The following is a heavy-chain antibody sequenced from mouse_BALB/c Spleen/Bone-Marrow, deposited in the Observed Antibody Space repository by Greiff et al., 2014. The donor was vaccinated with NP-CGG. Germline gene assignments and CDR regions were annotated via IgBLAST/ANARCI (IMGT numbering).Heavy chain of an antibody. J-gene: IGHJ2*01. Sequence: EVQLVEFGGGLVQPGGSRKLSCAASGFTFSSFGMHWVRQAPERGLEWVAYISSGSSTIFYADTVKGRFTISRDNPKNTLFLQMTSLRSEDTAMYYCTRGGNWEDFDYWGQGTTLTVSS. V-gene: IGHV5-17*02. CDR2: ISSGSSTI. CDR3: TRGGNWEDFDY. D-gene: IGHD4-1*01. CDR1: GFTFSSFG.